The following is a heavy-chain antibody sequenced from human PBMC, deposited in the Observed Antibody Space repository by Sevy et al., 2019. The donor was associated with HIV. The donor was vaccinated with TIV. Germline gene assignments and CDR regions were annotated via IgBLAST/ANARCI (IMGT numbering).Heavy chain of an antibody. J-gene: IGHJ4*02. CDR1: GYRFSSYW. V-gene: IGHV5-51*01. D-gene: IGHD3-22*01. CDR3: ARRFYDSTGYPQYFFDY. CDR2: IYPDDSDI. Sequence: GESLKISCRASGYRFSSYWIAWVRQVPGKGLEWMGIIYPDDSDIRYSPSLQGQVTISVDKSISTAYLQCSSLEASDTAMYFCARRFYDSTGYPQYFFDYWGQGTLVTVSS.